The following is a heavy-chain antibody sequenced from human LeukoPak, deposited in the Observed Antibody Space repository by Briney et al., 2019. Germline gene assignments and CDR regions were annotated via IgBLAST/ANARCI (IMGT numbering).Heavy chain of an antibody. Sequence: GASVKVSCKASGYTFTSYYIHWVRQAPGQGLEWMGIINPSGGSTTYAQKFQGRVAMTRDTSTSRVYMEVSSLRAEDTALYYCAKDIGAVAGTPLDYWGQGTLVTVSS. J-gene: IGHJ4*02. CDR3: AKDIGAVAGTPLDY. CDR1: GYTFTSYY. CDR2: INPSGGST. V-gene: IGHV1-46*01. D-gene: IGHD6-19*01.